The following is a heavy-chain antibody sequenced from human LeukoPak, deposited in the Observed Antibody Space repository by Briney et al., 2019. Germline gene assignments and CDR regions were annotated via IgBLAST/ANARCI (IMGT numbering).Heavy chain of an antibody. Sequence: GGSLRLSCAASGFTFSSYGMHWVRQAPGKGLEWVAVIWYDGSNKYYADSVKGRFTISRDNSKNTLYLQRNSLRAEDTAVYYCARQIASAGTAGFDFWGQGALVTVSS. CDR1: GFTFSSYG. J-gene: IGHJ4*02. CDR3: ARQIASAGTAGFDF. CDR2: IWYDGSNK. V-gene: IGHV3-33*01. D-gene: IGHD6-13*01.